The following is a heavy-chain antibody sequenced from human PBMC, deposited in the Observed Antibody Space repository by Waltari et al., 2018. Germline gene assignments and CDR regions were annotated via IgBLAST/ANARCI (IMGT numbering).Heavy chain of an antibody. CDR1: GFTFSNAW. J-gene: IGHJ4*02. D-gene: IGHD3-16*01. CDR3: TTDVQQADYV. V-gene: IGHV3-15*01. CDR2: MKIKTAGGTT. Sequence: EVQLVESGGGLVKPGGSLRLSCAASGFTFSNAWMSWVRQAPGKGREEVGRMKIKTAGGTTDYAAPVKGRFTISRDDSKTTLYLQMNSLRTEDTAVYYCTTDVQQADYVWGQGTLVTVSS.